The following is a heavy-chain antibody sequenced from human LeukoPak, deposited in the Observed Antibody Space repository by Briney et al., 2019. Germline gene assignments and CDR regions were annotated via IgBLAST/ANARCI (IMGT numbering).Heavy chain of an antibody. CDR2: IYHSGST. V-gene: IGHV4-38-2*02. J-gene: IGHJ5*02. Sequence: GSLRLSCAASGFTFNNYGMSWVRQAPGKGLEWIGSIYHSGSTYYNPSLKSRVTISVDTSKNQFSLKLSSVTAADTAVYYCARDRITIFGVVSLAGSFDPWGQGTLVTVSS. CDR1: GFTFNNYG. CDR3: ARDRITIFGVVSLAGSFDP. D-gene: IGHD3-3*01.